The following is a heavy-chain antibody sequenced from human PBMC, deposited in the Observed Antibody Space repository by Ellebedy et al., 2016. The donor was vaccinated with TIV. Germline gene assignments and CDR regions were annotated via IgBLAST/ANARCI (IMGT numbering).Heavy chain of an antibody. CDR2: IIPIFGTA. Sequence: SVKVSCXASGGTFSSYAISWVRQAPGQGLEWMGGIIPIFGTANYAQKFQGRVTITADKSTSTAYMELSSLRSEDTAVYYCARDPDMGYSGSYYGAYYFDYWGQGTLVTVSS. D-gene: IGHD1-26*01. J-gene: IGHJ4*02. V-gene: IGHV1-69*06. CDR1: GGTFSSYA. CDR3: ARDPDMGYSGSYYGAYYFDY.